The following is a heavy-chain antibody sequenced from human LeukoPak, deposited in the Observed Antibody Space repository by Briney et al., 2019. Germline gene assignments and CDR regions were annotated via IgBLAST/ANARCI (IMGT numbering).Heavy chain of an antibody. CDR3: ARAQGNGLIDF. D-gene: IGHD3/OR15-3a*01. CDR2: IYYTGTT. Sequence: PSETLSLTCYVSGGSIGRSSYYWGWIRQPPGKGLEWIGNIYYTGTTSYNPSLKSRVTISLDTSRDQFSLRLSSVTAADTADYYCARAQGNGLIDFWGQGTLVTVSS. CDR1: GGSIGRSSYY. J-gene: IGHJ4*02. V-gene: IGHV4-39*01.